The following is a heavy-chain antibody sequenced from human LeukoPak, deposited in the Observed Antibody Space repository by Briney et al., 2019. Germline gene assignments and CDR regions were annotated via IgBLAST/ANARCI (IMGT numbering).Heavy chain of an antibody. CDR2: ISGSSGST. J-gene: IGHJ4*02. V-gene: IGHV3-23*01. CDR1: GFTFSSYS. Sequence: GGSLRLSCAASGFTFSSYSMNWVRQAPGKGLEWVSAISGSSGSTHYADSVKGRFTISRDNSKNTLYLQMNSLRAEDTAVYYCAKVLNYYGSGYFDYWGQGTLVTVSS. D-gene: IGHD3-10*01. CDR3: AKVLNYYGSGYFDY.